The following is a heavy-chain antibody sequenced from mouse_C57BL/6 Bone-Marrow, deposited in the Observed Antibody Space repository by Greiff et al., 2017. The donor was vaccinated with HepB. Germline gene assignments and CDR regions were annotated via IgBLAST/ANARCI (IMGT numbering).Heavy chain of an antibody. CDR1: GFTFSNYW. J-gene: IGHJ1*03. Sequence: EVKLEESGGGLVQPGGSMKLSCVASGFTFSNYWMNWVRQSPEKGLEWVAQIRLKSDNYATHYAESVKGRFTISRDDSKSSVYLQMDNLRAEDTGIYYCTARLITTVVATDVWGTGTTVTVS. V-gene: IGHV6-3*01. CDR3: TARLITTVVATDV. D-gene: IGHD1-1*01. CDR2: IRLKSDNYAT.